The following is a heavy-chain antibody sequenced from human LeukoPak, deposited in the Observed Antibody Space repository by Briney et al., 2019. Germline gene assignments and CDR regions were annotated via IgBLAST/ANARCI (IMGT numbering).Heavy chain of an antibody. CDR3: ARGRLAAAGLFDP. V-gene: IGHV4-59*01. CDR1: GGSISSYY. Sequence: SETLSLTCTVSGGSISSYYWSWIRQPPGKGLEWIGYIYYSGSTNYSPSLKSRVTISVDTSKNQFSLKLSSVTAADTAVYYCARGRLAAAGLFDPWGQGTLVTVSS. D-gene: IGHD6-13*01. CDR2: IYYSGST. J-gene: IGHJ5*02.